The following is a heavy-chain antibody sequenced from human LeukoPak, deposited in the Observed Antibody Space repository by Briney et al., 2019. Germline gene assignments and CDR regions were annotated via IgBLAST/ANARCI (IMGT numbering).Heavy chain of an antibody. D-gene: IGHD1-7*01. CDR2: IGTAGDT. V-gene: IGHV3-13*01. Sequence: RGSLRLSCAASGFTFSNYDMHWVRQAAGKGLEWISTIGTAGDTYYLASVEGRFTISRENAKNSLYLQINSLRAGDTAIYYCARERLGATKRVVNYDFDLWGRGTLVTVSS. CDR3: ARERLGATKRVVNYDFDL. CDR1: GFTFSNYD. J-gene: IGHJ2*01.